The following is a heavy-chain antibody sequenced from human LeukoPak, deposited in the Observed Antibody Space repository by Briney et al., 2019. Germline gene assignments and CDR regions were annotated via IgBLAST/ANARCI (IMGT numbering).Heavy chain of an antibody. Sequence: SETLSLTCAVYGGSSSGYYWSWIRQPPGKGLEWIGEINHSGSTNYNPSLKSRVTISVDTSKNQFSLKLSSVTAADTAVYYCARRLWFGGYYFDYWGQGTLVTVSS. CDR2: INHSGST. CDR3: ARRLWFGGYYFDY. D-gene: IGHD3-10*01. CDR1: GGSSSGYY. J-gene: IGHJ4*02. V-gene: IGHV4-34*01.